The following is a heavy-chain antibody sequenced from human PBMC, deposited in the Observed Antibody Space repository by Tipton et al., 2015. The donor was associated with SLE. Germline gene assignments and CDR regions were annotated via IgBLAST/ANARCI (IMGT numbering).Heavy chain of an antibody. V-gene: IGHV4-34*01. CDR1: GGSFSGYY. CDR3: ANYDILTGYLDY. D-gene: IGHD3-9*01. J-gene: IGHJ4*02. CDR2: IYHSGST. Sequence: TLSLTCAVYGGSFSGYYWSWIRQPPGKGLEWIGSIYHSGSTNYNPSLKSRVTISVDKSKNQFSLKLSSVTAADTAVYYCANYDILTGYLDYWGQGTLVTVSS.